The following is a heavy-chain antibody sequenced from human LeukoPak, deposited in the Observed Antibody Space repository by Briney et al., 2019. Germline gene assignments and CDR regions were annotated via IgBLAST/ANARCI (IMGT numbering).Heavy chain of an antibody. J-gene: IGHJ4*02. CDR1: GFTVSSNY. Sequence: GGSLRLSCAASGFTVSSNYMSWVRQAPGKGLEWVSLISGSTGSTYYADSVKGRFSISRDNSKNTLYLQMNSLRAEDTAVYYCASPPLEDIVVVPAATGKNTDYWGQGTLVTVSS. D-gene: IGHD2-2*01. V-gene: IGHV3-66*02. CDR3: ASPPLEDIVVVPAATGKNTDY. CDR2: ISGSTGST.